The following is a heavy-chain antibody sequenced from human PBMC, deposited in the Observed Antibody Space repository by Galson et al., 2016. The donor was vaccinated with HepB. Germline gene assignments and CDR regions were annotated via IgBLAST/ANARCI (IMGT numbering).Heavy chain of an antibody. D-gene: IGHD5-24*01. CDR3: AKRARDGYNSPLDY. Sequence: SLRLSCAASGFTFSSYAMSWVRQAPGKGLEFVSGFSGANTYYADSVKGRFTISRDKSKNTLYLQVNSLTAEDTAVYYFAKRARDGYNSPLDYWGQGILVTVSS. V-gene: IGHV3-23*01. CDR2: FSGANT. J-gene: IGHJ4*02. CDR1: GFTFSSYA.